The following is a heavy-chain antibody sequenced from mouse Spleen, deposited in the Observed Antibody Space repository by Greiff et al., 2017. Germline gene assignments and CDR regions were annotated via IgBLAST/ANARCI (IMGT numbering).Heavy chain of an antibody. CDR1: GFTFSSYA. D-gene: IGHD3-3*01. CDR3: ARGDGDFDY. Sequence: EVKVVESGGGLVKPGGSLKLSCAASGFTFSSYAMSWVRQTPEKRLEWVATISSGGSYTYYPDSVKGRFTISRDNAKNTLYLQMSSLRSEDTAMYYCARGDGDFDYWGQGTTLTVSS. V-gene: IGHV5-9-1*01. CDR2: ISSGGSYT. J-gene: IGHJ2*01.